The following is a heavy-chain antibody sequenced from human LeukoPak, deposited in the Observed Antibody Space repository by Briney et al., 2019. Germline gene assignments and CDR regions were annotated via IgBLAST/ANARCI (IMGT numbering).Heavy chain of an antibody. D-gene: IGHD2-2*01. CDR3: ARGRVYCSSSCYFFRFDP. V-gene: IGHV1-2*02. CDR1: GYTFTGYY. CDR2: INPNSGGT. Sequence: GASVKVSCKASGYTFTGYYMHWVRQAPGQGLEWMGWINPNSGGTNYAQKFQGRATMTRDTSISTAYMELSRLRSDDTAVYYCARGRVYCSSSCYFFRFDPWGQGTLVTVSP. J-gene: IGHJ5*02.